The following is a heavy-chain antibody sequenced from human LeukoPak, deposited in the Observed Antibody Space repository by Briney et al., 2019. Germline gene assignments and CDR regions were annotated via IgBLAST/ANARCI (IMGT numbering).Heavy chain of an antibody. J-gene: IGHJ4*02. D-gene: IGHD2-2*01. V-gene: IGHV3-64D*06. CDR1: GFTFSSYA. CDR2: ISSNGGST. CDR3: ARSSTSRYGHFDY. Sequence: GGSLRLSCSSCGFTFSSYAMHWVRQAPGKGLEYVSAISSNGGSTYYADSVKRRFTISRDNSKNTLYLQMSSLRAEDTAVYYCARSSTSRYGHFDYWGQGTLVTVSS.